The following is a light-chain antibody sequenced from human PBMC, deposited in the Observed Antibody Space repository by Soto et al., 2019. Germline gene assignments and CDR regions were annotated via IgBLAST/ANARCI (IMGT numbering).Light chain of an antibody. CDR3: QQYNTFLT. CDR1: QSISSW. J-gene: IGKJ4*01. Sequence: DIQMTQSPFTPAASVGDPVTMTCRASQSISSWLAWYQQKPGKAPKLLIYDASSLESGVPSRFSGSGSGTDFTLTISSLQPDDFATYYCQQYNTFLTFGGGTKVDIK. V-gene: IGKV1-5*01. CDR2: DAS.